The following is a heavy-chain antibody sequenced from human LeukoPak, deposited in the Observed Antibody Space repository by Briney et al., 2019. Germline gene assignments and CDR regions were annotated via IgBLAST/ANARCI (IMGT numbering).Heavy chain of an antibody. J-gene: IGHJ6*02. CDR2: INHSGST. D-gene: IGHD2-2*02. CDR1: GGSFSGYH. V-gene: IGHV4-34*01. Sequence: SETLSLTCAVYGGSFSGYHWSWIRQPPGKGLEWIGEINHSGSTNYNPSLKSRVTISVDTSKNQFSLKLSSVTAADTAVYYCARDRYCSSTSCYIPYYYGMDVWGQGTTVTVSS. CDR3: ARDRYCSSTSCYIPYYYGMDV.